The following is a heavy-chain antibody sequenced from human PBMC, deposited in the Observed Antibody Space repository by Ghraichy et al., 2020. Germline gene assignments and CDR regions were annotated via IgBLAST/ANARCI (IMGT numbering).Heavy chain of an antibody. D-gene: IGHD1-14*01. CDR2: TFYRSKWYN. Sequence: SQTLSLTCAISGDTVSNNRGAWSWIRQSPSRGLEWLGRTFYRSKWYNEYGISVKSRITITADTAKNQFVLQLNSVTPEDTAVYYCAGAATTTFDNWGQGTLGTGSS. J-gene: IGHJ4*02. CDR1: GDTVSNNRGA. CDR3: AGAATTTFDN. V-gene: IGHV6-1*01.